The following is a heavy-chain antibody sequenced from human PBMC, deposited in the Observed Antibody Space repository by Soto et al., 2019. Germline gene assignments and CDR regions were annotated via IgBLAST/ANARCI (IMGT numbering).Heavy chain of an antibody. J-gene: IGHJ4*02. CDR3: ARVAVGATYYFDY. D-gene: IGHD1-26*01. CDR1: GLTFSSYS. Sequence: EVQLVESGGGLVKPGGSLRLSCAASGLTFSSYSMNWVRQAPGKGLEWVSSISSSSSYIYYADSVKGRFTISRDNAKNSLYLQMNSLRAEDTAVYYCARVAVGATYYFDYWGQGTLVTVSS. CDR2: ISSSSSYI. V-gene: IGHV3-21*01.